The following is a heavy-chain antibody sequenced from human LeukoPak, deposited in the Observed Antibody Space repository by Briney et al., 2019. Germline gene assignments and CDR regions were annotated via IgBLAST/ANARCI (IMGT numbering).Heavy chain of an antibody. CDR1: GFTFSSYG. J-gene: IGHJ4*02. CDR2: ISYDGTNK. Sequence: PGGSLRLSCAASGFTFSSYGMHWVRQAPGKGPEWVAVISYDGTNKYYADSVKGRFTISRDNSKNTLYLQMNSLRAEDTAVYYCARDSEWELLGGYFDYWGQGTLVTVSS. CDR3: ARDSEWELLGGYFDY. D-gene: IGHD1-26*01. V-gene: IGHV3-30*03.